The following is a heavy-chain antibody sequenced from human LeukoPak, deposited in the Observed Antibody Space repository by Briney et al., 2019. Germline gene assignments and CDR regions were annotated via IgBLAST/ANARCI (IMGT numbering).Heavy chain of an antibody. J-gene: IGHJ4*02. CDR1: GFTFSSYA. CDR3: ARDYSGYSNY. V-gene: IGHV3-30-3*01. CDR2: ISYDGSNK. D-gene: IGHD4-11*01. Sequence: GGSLRLSCAASGFTFSSYAMHWVRQAPGKGLEWVAVISYDGSNKYYADSVKGRFTISRDNSKNTLYLQMNSLRAEDTAVYYCARDYSGYSNYWGQGTLVTVSS.